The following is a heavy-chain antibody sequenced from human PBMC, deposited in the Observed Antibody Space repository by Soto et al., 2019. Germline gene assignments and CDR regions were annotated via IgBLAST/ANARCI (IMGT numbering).Heavy chain of an antibody. CDR2: ISYDGSNK. CDR1: GFTFSSYA. Sequence: GGSLRLSCAASGFTFSSYAMHWVRQAPGKGLEWVAVISYDGSNKYYADSVKGRFTISRDNSKNTLYLQMNSLRAEDKAVYYCARDPGWYGDNWFDPWGQGTLVTVSS. CDR3: ARDPGWYGDNWFDP. V-gene: IGHV3-30-3*01. J-gene: IGHJ5*02. D-gene: IGHD4-17*01.